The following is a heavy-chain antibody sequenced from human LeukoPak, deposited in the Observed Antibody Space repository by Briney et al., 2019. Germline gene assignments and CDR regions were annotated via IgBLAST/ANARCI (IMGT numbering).Heavy chain of an antibody. V-gene: IGHV4-59*01. J-gene: IGHJ6*03. CDR3: ARGGIAAAGPYYYYYMDV. CDR1: GGSISSYY. D-gene: IGHD6-13*01. Sequence: PSETLSLTCTVSGGSISSYYWSWIRQPPGKGLEWIGYIYYSGSTNYNPSLKSRVTISVDTSKNQFSLKLSSVTAADTAVYYCARGGIAAAGPYYYYYMDVWGKGTTGTVSS. CDR2: IYYSGST.